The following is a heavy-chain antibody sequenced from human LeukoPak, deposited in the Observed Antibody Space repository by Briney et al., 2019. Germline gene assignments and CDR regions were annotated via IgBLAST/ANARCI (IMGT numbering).Heavy chain of an antibody. CDR3: ARQPIVVVVAATQPPTNYYYYYGMDV. CDR1: GGSISSSSYY. J-gene: IGHJ6*02. Sequence: PSETLSLTCTVSGGSISSSSYYWGWIRQPPGKGLEWIGSIYYSGSTYYNPSLKSRVTISVDTSKNQFSLKLSSVTAADTAVYYCARQPIVVVVAATQPPTNYYYYYGMDVWGQGTTVTVSS. CDR2: IYYSGST. V-gene: IGHV4-39*01. D-gene: IGHD2-15*01.